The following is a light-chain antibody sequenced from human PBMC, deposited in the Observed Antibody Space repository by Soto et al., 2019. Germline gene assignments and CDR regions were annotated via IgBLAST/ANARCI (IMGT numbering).Light chain of an antibody. J-gene: IGLJ1*01. CDR2: DVD. V-gene: IGLV2-14*03. CDR3: TSFTSSTTPYV. CDR1: SSDVGRYNS. Sequence: QSVLTQPASVSGSPGQSITISCTGTSSDVGRYNSVSWYQLHPGKAPRLVIFDVDYRPSGVSDRFSGSKSGNTASLTISELQAEDEADYYCTSFTSSTTPYVFGTGTKVTVL.